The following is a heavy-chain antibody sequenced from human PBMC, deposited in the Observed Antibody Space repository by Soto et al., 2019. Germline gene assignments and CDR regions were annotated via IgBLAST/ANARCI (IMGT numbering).Heavy chain of an antibody. V-gene: IGHV3-48*02. J-gene: IGHJ6*02. CDR2: ISSSSSTI. D-gene: IGHD3-3*01. CDR1: GFTFSSYS. CDR3: ARGFWSGYSYYYYGMDV. Sequence: GGSLRLSCAASGFTFSSYSMNWVRQAPGKGLEWVSYISSSSSTIYYADSVKGRFTISRDNAKNSLYLQMNSLRDEDTAVYYCARGFWSGYSYYYYGMDVWGQGTTVTVSS.